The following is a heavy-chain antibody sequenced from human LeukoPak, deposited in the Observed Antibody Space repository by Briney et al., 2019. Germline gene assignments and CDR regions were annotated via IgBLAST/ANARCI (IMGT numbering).Heavy chain of an antibody. CDR1: GFSFSAYA. J-gene: IGHJ4*02. CDR3: AKDRGFMTTDYSFDY. CDR2: INSGGSKT. V-gene: IGHV3-23*01. D-gene: IGHD4-17*01. Sequence: GGSLRLSCAASGFSFSAYAMTWVRQTPGKGLEWASGINSGGSKTYYADSMKGRFTISRDNSKNTLYLHMNSLRADDTAVYYCAKDRGFMTTDYSFDYWGQGALVTVSS.